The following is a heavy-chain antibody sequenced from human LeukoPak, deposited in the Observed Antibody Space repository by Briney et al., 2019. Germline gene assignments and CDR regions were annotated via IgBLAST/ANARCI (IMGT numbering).Heavy chain of an antibody. CDR3: TRVRSGNDFDY. J-gene: IGHJ4*02. V-gene: IGHV3-49*04. CDR1: GFTFGDYA. Sequence: GRSLRLTCIDSGFTFGDYAMSWVRQAPGKGLEGVGFIRSRSYGGTTEYAASVSGRFTISRDDSKSIAYLQVNSLKTEDTAVYYCTRVRSGNDFDYWGQGTLVTVSS. CDR2: IRSRSYGGTT. D-gene: IGHD3-10*01.